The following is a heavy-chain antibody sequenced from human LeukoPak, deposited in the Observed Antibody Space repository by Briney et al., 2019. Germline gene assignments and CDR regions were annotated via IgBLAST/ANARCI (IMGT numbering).Heavy chain of an antibody. CDR1: AGSFSPAH. V-gene: IGHV4-59*03. J-gene: IGHJ4*02. D-gene: IGHD5-24*01. CDR2: ICDNGNT. Sequence: SETLSLTCVVSAGSFSPAHWSWIRQPPGKGLEWIGVICDNGNTDYNPSLKSRVTISVDTSKSQFSLKLNSLAAADTAVYYCATGRDPYKTGHWGQGTLVTVSS. CDR3: ATGRDPYKTGH.